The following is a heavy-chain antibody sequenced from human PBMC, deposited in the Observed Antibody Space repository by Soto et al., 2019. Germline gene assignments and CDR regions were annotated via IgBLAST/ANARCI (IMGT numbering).Heavy chain of an antibody. CDR2: ISGSGGST. D-gene: IGHD6-19*01. J-gene: IGHJ4*02. Sequence: GGSLRLSCAASGFTFSSYTMSWVRQAPGKGLEWVSAISGSGGSTYYADSVKGPFTISRDNSKNTRYLQMNSLRAEDTAVYYCAKDSLAVAGLPDYWGQGTLVTVSS. V-gene: IGHV3-23*01. CDR3: AKDSLAVAGLPDY. CDR1: GFTFSSYT.